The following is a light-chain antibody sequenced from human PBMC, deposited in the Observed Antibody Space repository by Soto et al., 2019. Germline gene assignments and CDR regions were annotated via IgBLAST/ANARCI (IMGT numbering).Light chain of an antibody. CDR1: ESVNNK. J-gene: IGKJ5*01. CDR2: RAS. Sequence: EVVLTQSPATLSVSPGERATLSCRASESVNNKLGWYQQKPGQAPRLLIYRASTSATGIPARFSGSRSGTEVTLTISSLQSEDSAVYYCYQYNNWFPFTFGQGTRLEIK. V-gene: IGKV3-15*01. CDR3: YQYNNWFPFT.